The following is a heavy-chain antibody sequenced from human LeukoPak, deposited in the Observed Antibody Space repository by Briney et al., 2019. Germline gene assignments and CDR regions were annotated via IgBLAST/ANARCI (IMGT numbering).Heavy chain of an antibody. J-gene: IGHJ6*03. CDR2: IYTSGST. V-gene: IGHV4-4*09. CDR3: ARQAGGSYYPYYYYYMDV. D-gene: IGHD1-26*01. CDR1: GGSLSSYY. Sequence: SETLSLTCTVSGGSLSSYYWSWIRQPPGKGLEWIGYIYTSGSTNYNPSLKSRVTISVDTSKNQFSLKLSSVTAADTAVYYCARQAGGSYYPYYYYYMDVWGKGTTVTVSS.